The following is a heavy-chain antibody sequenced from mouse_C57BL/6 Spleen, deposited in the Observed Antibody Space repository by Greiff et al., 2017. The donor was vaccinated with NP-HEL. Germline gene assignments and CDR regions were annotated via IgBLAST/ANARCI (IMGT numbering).Heavy chain of an antibody. Sequence: QVQLQQSGPELVKPGASVKISCKASGYAFSSSWMNWVKQRPGKGLEWLGRIYPGDGDTNYNGKFKGKATLTADKSSSTAYMQLSSLTSEDSAVYFCARGYYGSSPWFAYWGQGTLVTVSA. J-gene: IGHJ3*01. CDR3: ARGYYGSSPWFAY. V-gene: IGHV1-82*01. CDR2: IYPGDGDT. CDR1: GYAFSSSW. D-gene: IGHD1-1*01.